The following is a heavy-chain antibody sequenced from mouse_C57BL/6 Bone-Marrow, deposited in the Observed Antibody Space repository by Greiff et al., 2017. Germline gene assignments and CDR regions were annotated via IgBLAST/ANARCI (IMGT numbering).Heavy chain of an antibody. V-gene: IGHV1-58*01. J-gene: IGHJ2*01. CDR1: GYTFTSYG. D-gene: IGHD2-2*01. Sequence: EVQLQQSGAELVRPGSSVKMSCKTSGYTFTSYGINWVKQRPGQGLEWIGYIYIGNGYTNYNEKFKSKATLTVDKSSSTAYMQLSSLTSEDSAVYYCARGTMVTDYWGQGTTLTVSS. CDR2: IYIGNGYT. CDR3: ARGTMVTDY.